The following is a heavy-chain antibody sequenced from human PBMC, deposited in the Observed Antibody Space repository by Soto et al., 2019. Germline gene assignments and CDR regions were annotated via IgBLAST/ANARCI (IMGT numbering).Heavy chain of an antibody. V-gene: IGHV3-30*18. D-gene: IGHD3-22*01. Sequence: QVQLVESGGGVVQPGRSLRLSCAASGFTFSSYVMHWVRQAPGKGLEWVAVISYDERNKYYVDSVKGRFTISRDNSKNTLSLQMYNLRTEDTAVYYCAKLSDPYYFDSSLEDWGQGTLVTVSS. CDR3: AKLSDPYYFDSSLED. CDR2: ISYDERNK. J-gene: IGHJ4*02. CDR1: GFTFSSYV.